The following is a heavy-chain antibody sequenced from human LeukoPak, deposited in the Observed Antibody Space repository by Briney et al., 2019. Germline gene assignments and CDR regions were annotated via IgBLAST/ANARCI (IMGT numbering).Heavy chain of an antibody. D-gene: IGHD3-22*01. Sequence: ASVKVSCKASGYTFTSYGISWVRQAPGQGLEWMGWISAYNGNTNYAQKLQGRVTMTTDTSTSTAYMELRSLRSEDTAVYYCARDLTVWLLLQVPYYYYGMDVWGQGTTVTVSS. V-gene: IGHV1-18*01. CDR1: GYTFTSYG. CDR2: ISAYNGNT. J-gene: IGHJ6*02. CDR3: ARDLTVWLLLQVPYYYYGMDV.